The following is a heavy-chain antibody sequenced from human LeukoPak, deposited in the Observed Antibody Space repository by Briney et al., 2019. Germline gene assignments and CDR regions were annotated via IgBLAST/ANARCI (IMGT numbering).Heavy chain of an antibody. CDR2: ISSSSSYI. CDR1: GFTFSSYS. CDR3: ARDDGGGYYGVY. V-gene: IGHV3-21*01. J-gene: IGHJ4*02. D-gene: IGHD1-26*01. Sequence: PGGSLRLSCAASGFTFSSYSMNWVRQAPGKGLEWVSSISSSSSYIYYADSVKGRFTISRDNAKNSLYLQMNSLRAEDTAVYYFARDDGGGYYGVYWGQGTLVTVSS.